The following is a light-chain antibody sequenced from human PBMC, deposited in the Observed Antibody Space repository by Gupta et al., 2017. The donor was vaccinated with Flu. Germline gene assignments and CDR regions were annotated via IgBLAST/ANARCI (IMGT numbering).Light chain of an antibody. CDR2: GVS. J-gene: IGKJ4*01. CDR1: QSVSTY. V-gene: IGKV1-39*01. Sequence: DIQMTQSPSSLSASVGDRVTITCRASQSVSTYLNWYQQKPGKAPKLLIYGVSRLQSGVPSRFSGSGSGTDFTLTISRLQPEDFATYYCQQRDITPITFGGGTKVEIK. CDR3: QQRDITPIT.